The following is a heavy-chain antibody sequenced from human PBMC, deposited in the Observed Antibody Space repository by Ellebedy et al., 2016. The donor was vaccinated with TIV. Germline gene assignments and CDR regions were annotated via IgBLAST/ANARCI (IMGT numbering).Heavy chain of an antibody. V-gene: IGHV1-8*01. CDR2: MNPNSGNT. CDR3: ARGHSLSSTWYFLFSRGHDRIDF. D-gene: IGHD6-13*01. CDR1: GYTFTNYD. J-gene: IGHJ4*02. Sequence: AASVKVSCKASGYTFTNYDIIWVRQATGQGLEWMGWMNPNSGNTDYAQKFQGRVSMTRTISTSIAYMELNILRSEDTAVYFCARGHSLSSTWYFLFSRGHDRIDFWGQGTPVTVTS.